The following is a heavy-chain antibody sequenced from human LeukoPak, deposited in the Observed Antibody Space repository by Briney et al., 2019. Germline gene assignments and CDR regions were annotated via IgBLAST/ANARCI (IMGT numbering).Heavy chain of an antibody. J-gene: IGHJ4*02. V-gene: IGHV4-59*08. Sequence: PSETLSLTCTVSGGSISSYYWSWIRQPPGKGLEWIGFIYYTGTTRYNPSLDSRVTISVDTSTNQFSLNLDPVTAADTAVYYCARLGSYFDYWGQGTLVTVSS. CDR1: GGSISSYY. CDR3: ARLGSYFDY. CDR2: IYYTGTT. D-gene: IGHD3-10*01.